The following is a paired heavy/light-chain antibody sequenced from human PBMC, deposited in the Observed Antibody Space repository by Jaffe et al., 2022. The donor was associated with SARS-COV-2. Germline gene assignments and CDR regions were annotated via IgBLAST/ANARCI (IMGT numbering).Heavy chain of an antibody. Sequence: QVQLQESGPGLVKPSETLSLTCTVSGYSISSGYHWGWIRQPPGKGPEWIGSLFHTGSAYYNPGYHGGGTYYNPSLKSRVTLSEDTSKNQFSLKLSSVTAADTAVYFCARLGDSSGYGGIDYWGQGTLVTVSS. CDR2: LFHTGSAYYNPGYHGGGT. D-gene: IGHD3-22*01. V-gene: IGHV4-38-2*02. CDR1: GYSISSGYH. CDR3: ARLGDSSGYGGIDY. J-gene: IGHJ4*02.
Light chain of an antibody. CDR1: QSVSIW. CDR2: KAS. CDR3: QQYHSYPLS. J-gene: IGKJ4*01. Sequence: DIQMTQSPSTLSASVGDRVTITCRASQSVSIWLAWYQQKPGKAPSLLIYKASSLKSGVPSRFSGSGSGTEFTLIINSLQPDDFATYYCQQYHSYPLSFGGGTEVEIK. V-gene: IGKV1-5*03.